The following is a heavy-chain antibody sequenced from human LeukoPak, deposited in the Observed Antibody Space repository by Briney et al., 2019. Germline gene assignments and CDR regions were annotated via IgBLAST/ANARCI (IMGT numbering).Heavy chain of an antibody. CDR1: GFTFSSYA. V-gene: IGHV3-23*01. CDR2: ISGSGGDT. D-gene: IGHD4-17*01. Sequence: GGSLRLSCAASGFTFSSYAMSWVRQAPGKGLEWVSAISGSGGDTYYADSVKGRFTISRDNSKKTLYLQMNSLRAEDTAVYYCAKGYGENYYTMDVWGQGTTVTVSS. CDR3: AKGYGENYYTMDV. J-gene: IGHJ6*02.